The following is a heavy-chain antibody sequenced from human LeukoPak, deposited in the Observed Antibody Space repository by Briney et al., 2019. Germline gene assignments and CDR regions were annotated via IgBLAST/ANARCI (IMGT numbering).Heavy chain of an antibody. V-gene: IGHV3-23*01. D-gene: IGHD3-10*01. J-gene: IGHJ6*03. CDR2: ISGSGGST. Sequence: GGYLRLSCAASGFTFSSYAMSWVRQAPGKGLEWVSAISGSGGSTYYADSVKGRFTISRDNSKNTLYLQMNSLRAEDTAVYYCAKCDYGSRYYYMDVWGKGTTVTVSS. CDR1: GFTFSSYA. CDR3: AKCDYGSRYYYMDV.